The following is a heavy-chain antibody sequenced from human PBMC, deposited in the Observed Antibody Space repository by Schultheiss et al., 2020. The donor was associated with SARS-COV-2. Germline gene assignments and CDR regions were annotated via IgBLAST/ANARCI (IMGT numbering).Heavy chain of an antibody. CDR1: GGSVSSGSYY. CDR2: IYYSGST. J-gene: IGHJ6*02. Sequence: SETLSLTCTVSGGSVSSGSYYWSWIRQPPGKGLEWIGYIYYSGSTNYNPSLKSRVTISVDTSKNQFSLKLSSVTAADTAVYYCARVPVAYYDFWSGITYGMDVWGQGTTVTVSS. D-gene: IGHD3-3*01. CDR3: ARVPVAYYDFWSGITYGMDV. V-gene: IGHV4-61*01.